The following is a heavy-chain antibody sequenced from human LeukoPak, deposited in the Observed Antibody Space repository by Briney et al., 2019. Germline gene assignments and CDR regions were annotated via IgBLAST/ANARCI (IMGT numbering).Heavy chain of an antibody. CDR2: IYYSGST. J-gene: IGHJ6*03. V-gene: IGHV4-30-4*08. Sequence: SETLSLTCTVSGGSISSGDYYWSWIRQPPGKGLEWIGYIYYSGSTYYNPSLKSRVTISVDTSKNQFSLKLSSVTAADTAVYYCARFGSTSYYYYYYMDVWGKGTTVTVSS. D-gene: IGHD2-2*01. CDR1: GGSISSGDYY. CDR3: ARFGSTSYYYYYYMDV.